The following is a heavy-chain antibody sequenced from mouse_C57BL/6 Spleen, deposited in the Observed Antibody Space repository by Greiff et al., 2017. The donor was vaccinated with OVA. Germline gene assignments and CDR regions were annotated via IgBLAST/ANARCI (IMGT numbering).Heavy chain of an antibody. CDR2: IYPGDGDT. V-gene: IGHV1-80*01. CDR1: GYAFSSYW. J-gene: IGHJ2*01. D-gene: IGHD2-12*01. CDR3: ARGYYKGYYCDY. Sequence: VQLQESGAELVKPGASVKISCKASGYAFSSYWMNWVKQRPGKGLEWIGQIYPGDGDTNYNGKFKGKATLTADKSSSTAYMQLSSLTSEDSAVYFCARGYYKGYYCDYWGQGTTLTVSS.